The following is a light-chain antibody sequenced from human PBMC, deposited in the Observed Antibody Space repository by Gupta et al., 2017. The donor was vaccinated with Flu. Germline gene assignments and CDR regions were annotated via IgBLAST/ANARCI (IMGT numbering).Light chain of an antibody. V-gene: IGKV2-30*01. CDR3: MQGTRWPLH. CDR2: KVS. Sequence: VTLGQPASISCRASQSLLYVDGNTFLSWFHQRPGQSPRRLIYKVSNRDSGVPDRFSGSGSDTDFTLRISRVEAEDAGVYFCMQGTRWPLHFGQGTTLEIK. J-gene: IGKJ2*01. CDR1: QSLLYVDGNTF.